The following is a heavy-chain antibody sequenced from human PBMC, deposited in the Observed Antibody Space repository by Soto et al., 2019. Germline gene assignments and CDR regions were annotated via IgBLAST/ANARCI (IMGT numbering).Heavy chain of an antibody. J-gene: IGHJ4*02. V-gene: IGHV3-23*01. CDR3: AKEGEARSGGWYIDY. CDR1: GFTFSSYG. CDR2: ISGSTGSK. Sequence: EVQLLESGGGLVQPGESLRLSCAASGFTFSSYGMSWVRQAPGKGLEWVSTISGSTGSKNYADSVKGRFTISRDSPKNTLYLQMNSLRAEDTAVYYCAKEGEARSGGWYIDYWGLGTLVTVSS. D-gene: IGHD6-13*01.